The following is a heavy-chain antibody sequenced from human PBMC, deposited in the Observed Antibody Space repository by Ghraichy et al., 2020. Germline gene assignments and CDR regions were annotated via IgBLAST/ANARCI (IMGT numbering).Heavy chain of an antibody. J-gene: IGHJ4*02. CDR3: ARGHASGWFDY. CDR2: TYQRSKWYN. CDR1: GDSVSSNSVA. D-gene: IGHD6-19*01. V-gene: IGHV6-1*01. Sequence: SQTLSLTCAISGDSVSSNSVAWNWIRQSPSRGLEWLGRTYQRSKWYNDYAVSVKTRITINPDISKNQFSLQLNSVTPEDTAVYYCARGHASGWFDYWGQGTLVTVSS.